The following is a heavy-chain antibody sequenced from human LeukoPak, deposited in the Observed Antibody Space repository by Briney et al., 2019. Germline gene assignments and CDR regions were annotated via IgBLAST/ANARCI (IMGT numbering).Heavy chain of an antibody. CDR2: IYHSGST. Sequence: SETLSLTCAVYGGSFSGYYWSWIRQPPGKGLEWIGSIYHSGSTYYNPSLKSRVTISVDTSKNQFSLKLSSVTAADTAVYYCARDPSIVGATSFDYWGQGTLVTVSS. CDR1: GGSFSGYY. D-gene: IGHD1-26*01. CDR3: ARDPSIVGATSFDY. V-gene: IGHV4-34*01. J-gene: IGHJ4*02.